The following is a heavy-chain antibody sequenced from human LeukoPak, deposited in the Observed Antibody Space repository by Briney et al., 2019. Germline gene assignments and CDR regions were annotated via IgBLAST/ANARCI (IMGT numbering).Heavy chain of an antibody. J-gene: IGHJ4*02. CDR1: GFTFSSYG. CDR3: AKVGSGWYGVDY. Sequence: PGGSLRLSCAASGFTFSSYGMYWVRQAPGKGLEWVAVISYDGSKTYYADSVKGRFTISRDNSKSTLYLQMNSLRAEDTAVYYCAKVGSGWYGVDYWGQETLVTVSS. V-gene: IGHV3-30*18. D-gene: IGHD6-19*01. CDR2: ISYDGSKT.